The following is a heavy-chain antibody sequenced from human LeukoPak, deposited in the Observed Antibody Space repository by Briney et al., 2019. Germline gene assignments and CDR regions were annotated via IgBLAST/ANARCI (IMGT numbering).Heavy chain of an antibody. CDR2: IKQDGSEK. CDR1: GFTFSSYW. Sequence: GGSLRLSCAPSGFTFSSYWMSWVRQAPGKGLEWVANIKQDGSEKYYVDSVKGRFTISRDNAKNSLFLQMNSLRAEDTAAYYCARDQGGLRDSYFDLWGRGTLVTVSS. V-gene: IGHV3-7*05. J-gene: IGHJ2*01. D-gene: IGHD5-12*01. CDR3: ARDQGGLRDSYFDL.